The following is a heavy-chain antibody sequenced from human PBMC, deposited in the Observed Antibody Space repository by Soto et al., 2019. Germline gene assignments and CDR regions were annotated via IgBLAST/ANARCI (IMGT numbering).Heavy chain of an antibody. D-gene: IGHD2-15*01. CDR3: ARVDGYCSGGSCNWFDP. CDR2: IYHSGST. V-gene: IGHV4-30-2*01. Sequence: PSETLSLTCAVSGGSISSGGYSWSWIRQPPGKGLEWIGYIYHSGSTYYNPSLKSRVTISVDRSKNQFSLKLSSVTAADTAVYYCARVDGYCSGGSCNWFDPWGQGTLVTVSS. J-gene: IGHJ5*02. CDR1: GGSISSGGYS.